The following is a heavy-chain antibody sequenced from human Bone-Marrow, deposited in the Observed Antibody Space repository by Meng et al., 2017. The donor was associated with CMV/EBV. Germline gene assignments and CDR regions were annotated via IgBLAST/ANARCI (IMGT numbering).Heavy chain of an antibody. J-gene: IGHJ4*02. D-gene: IGHD4/OR15-4a*01. CDR3: AIHIPYGGFDY. V-gene: IGHV1-46*01. CDR1: GYTFTSYY. CDR2: INPSGGST. Sequence: ASVKSCKASGYTFTSYYMHWVRQAPGQGLEWMGIINPSGGSTSYAQKFQGRVTMTRDTSTSTVYMELSSLRSEDTAVYYCAIHIPYGGFDYWGQGTLVTVSS.